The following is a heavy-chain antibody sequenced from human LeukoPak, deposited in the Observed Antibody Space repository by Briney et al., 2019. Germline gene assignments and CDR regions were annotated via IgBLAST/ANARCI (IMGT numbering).Heavy chain of an antibody. Sequence: SETLSLTCNVSGASMSSNYWSWIRQPPGKGLEWIGEINHSGSTNYNPSLKSRVTISVDTSKNQFSLKLSSVTAADTAVYYCARGYRSIAAVRVNNWFDPWGQGTLVTVSS. CDR3: ARGYRSIAAVRVNNWFDP. J-gene: IGHJ5*02. CDR1: GASMSSNY. D-gene: IGHD6-13*01. V-gene: IGHV4-34*01. CDR2: INHSGST.